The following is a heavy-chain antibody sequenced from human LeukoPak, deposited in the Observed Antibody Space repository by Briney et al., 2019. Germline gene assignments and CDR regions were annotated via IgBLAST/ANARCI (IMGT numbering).Heavy chain of an antibody. D-gene: IGHD2-15*01. V-gene: IGHV3-11*04. CDR1: GFTFSDYY. J-gene: IGHJ4*02. CDR2: ISSSGSTI. CDR3: AGEVRDCSGGSCYHTDDY. Sequence: PGGSPRLPCAASGFTFSDYYMSWIRQAPGKGLEWVSYISSSGSTIYYADSVKGRFTISRDNAKNSLYLQMNSLRAEDTAVYYCAGEVRDCSGGSCYHTDDYWGQGTLVTVSS.